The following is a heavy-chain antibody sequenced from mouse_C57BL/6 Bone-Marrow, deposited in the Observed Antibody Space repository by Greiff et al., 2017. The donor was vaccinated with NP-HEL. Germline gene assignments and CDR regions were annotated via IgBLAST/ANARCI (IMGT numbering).Heavy chain of an antibody. CDR1: GYAFTNYL. Sequence: QVQLQQSGAELVRPGTSVKVSCKASGYAFTNYLIEWVKQRPGQGLEWIGVINPGSGGTNYNEKFKGKATLTADKSSSTAYLQLSSLTSEDSAVYFCAREGAYSGGFAYWGQGTLVTVSA. V-gene: IGHV1-54*01. J-gene: IGHJ3*01. CDR3: AREGAYSGGFAY. CDR2: INPGSGGT. D-gene: IGHD2-12*01.